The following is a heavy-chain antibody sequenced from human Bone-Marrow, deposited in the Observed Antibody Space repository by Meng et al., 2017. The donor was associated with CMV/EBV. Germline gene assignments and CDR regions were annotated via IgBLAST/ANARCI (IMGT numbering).Heavy chain of an antibody. CDR2: IAYDGSKK. CDR3: ARGITIFVGVIMSYYYGMDV. CDR1: GFTFGSYA. D-gene: IGHD3-3*01. Sequence: GESLKISWAAAGFTFGSYAMHWVRQAPGKGVEWVAVIAYDGSKKYYADSVKGRFTISRDNSKNTLYLQMNSRRAEDTAVYYCARGITIFVGVIMSYYYGMDVWGQGTTVTVYS. J-gene: IGHJ6*01. V-gene: IGHV3-30*04.